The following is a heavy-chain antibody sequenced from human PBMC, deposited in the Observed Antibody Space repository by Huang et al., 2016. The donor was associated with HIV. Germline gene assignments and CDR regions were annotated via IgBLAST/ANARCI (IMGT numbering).Heavy chain of an antibody. CDR3: ARGPIRFLAWLLNFDC. J-gene: IGHJ4*02. V-gene: IGHV3-30*03. Sequence: QILLIESGGGVVQPGRSLRLSCAASGFTFSSYGMHWVRQAPGKGLEWVAVISYDEDNKYYADAVRGRFTISRDNSKNTLYLQMNSLRIEDTAVYYCARGPIRFLAWLLNFDCWGQGALVTVSS. CDR2: ISYDEDNK. CDR1: GFTFSSYG. D-gene: IGHD3-3*01.